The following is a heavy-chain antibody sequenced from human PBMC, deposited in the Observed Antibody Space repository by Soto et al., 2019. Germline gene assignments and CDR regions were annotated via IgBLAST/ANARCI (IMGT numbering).Heavy chain of an antibody. CDR1: GFTFSSYA. J-gene: IGHJ4*02. CDR2: ISGSGGST. V-gene: IGHV3-23*01. Sequence: GGSLRLSCAASGFTFSSYAMSWVRQAPGKGLEWVSAISGSGGSTYYADSVKGRFTNSRDNSKNTLYLQMNSLRAEDTAVYYCAKEGVLLWFGDPIFYWGQGTLVTVSS. D-gene: IGHD3-10*01. CDR3: AKEGVLLWFGDPIFY.